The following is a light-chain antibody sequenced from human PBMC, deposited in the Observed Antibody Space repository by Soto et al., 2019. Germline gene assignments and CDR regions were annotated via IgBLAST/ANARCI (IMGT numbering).Light chain of an antibody. J-gene: IGKJ2*01. CDR3: QQYASSPYT. Sequence: EIVLTQSPGTLSLSPGERATLSCRASQSISSSYLAWYQQKPGQAPRLLIYGASRRATGIPDRFSGRESGTGFTLTITTLEPEDSAVYFCQQYASSPYTFGQGTKVDTK. V-gene: IGKV3-20*01. CDR1: QSISSSY. CDR2: GAS.